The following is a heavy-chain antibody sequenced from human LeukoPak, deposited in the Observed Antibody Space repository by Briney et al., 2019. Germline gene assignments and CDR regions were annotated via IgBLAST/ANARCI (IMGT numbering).Heavy chain of an antibody. CDR1: GGTFSSYA. D-gene: IGHD2-15*01. Sequence: ASVKVSCKASGGTFSSYAISWVRQAPGRGLEWMGGIIPIFGTANYAQKFQGRVTITADKSTSTAYMELSSLRSEDTAVYYCAGGDCSGGSCYGYYMDVWGKGTTVTVSS. CDR2: IIPIFGTA. V-gene: IGHV1-69*06. J-gene: IGHJ6*03. CDR3: AGGDCSGGSCYGYYMDV.